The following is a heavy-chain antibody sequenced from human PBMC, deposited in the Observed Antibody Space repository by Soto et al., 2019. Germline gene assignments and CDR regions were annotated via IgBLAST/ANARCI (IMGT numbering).Heavy chain of an antibody. D-gene: IGHD5-12*01. CDR2: ISSSSSYI. V-gene: IGHV3-21*01. CDR1: GFTFSSYS. J-gene: IGHJ4*02. CDR3: ARDSGYGFIVYAY. Sequence: GGSLRLSCAASGFTFSSYSMNWVRQAPGKGLEWVSSISSSSSYIYYADSVKGRFTISRDNAKNSLYLQMNSLRADDTAVYYCARDSGYGFIVYAYWGQGTLVTVSS.